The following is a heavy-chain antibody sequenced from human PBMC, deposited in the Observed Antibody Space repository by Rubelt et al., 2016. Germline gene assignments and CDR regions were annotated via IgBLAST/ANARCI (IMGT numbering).Heavy chain of an antibody. D-gene: IGHD6-19*01. CDR1: GGSFSGYY. J-gene: IGHJ4*02. CDR3: ARVSGWYRAPGQDFDY. V-gene: IGHV4-34*01. Sequence: QVQLQQWGAGLLKPSETLSLTCAVYGGSFSGYYWSWIRQPPGKGLEWIGEINHSGSTNYNPSLKSRVTISVDTSNNQFSLKLSSVTAADTAVYYCARVSGWYRAPGQDFDYWGQGTLDTVSS. CDR2: INHSGST.